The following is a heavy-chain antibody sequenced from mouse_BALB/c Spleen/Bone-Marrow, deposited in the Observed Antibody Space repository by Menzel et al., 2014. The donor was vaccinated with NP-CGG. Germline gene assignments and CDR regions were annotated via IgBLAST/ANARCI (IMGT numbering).Heavy chain of an antibody. V-gene: IGHV14-3*02. J-gene: IGHJ3*01. CDR3: ARNTQFAY. Sequence: EVKVEESGAELVKPGASVKLSCTASGFNIKDTYMHWVKQRPEQGLEWIGRIDPANGNTKYDPKFQGKATITADTSSNTAYLQLSSLTSEDTAVYYCARNTQFAYWGQGTLVTVSA. CDR1: GFNIKDTY. CDR2: IDPANGNT. D-gene: IGHD5-1-1*01.